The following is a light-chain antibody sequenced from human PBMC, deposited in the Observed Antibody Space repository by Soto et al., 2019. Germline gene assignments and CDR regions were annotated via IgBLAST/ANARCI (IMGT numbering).Light chain of an antibody. J-gene: IGLJ1*01. CDR2: EVT. CDR1: IRDVGGYNY. V-gene: IGLV2-14*01. Sequence: QSVLTQPASVSGSPGQAITISCTVTIRDVGGYNYVSCYQLHPGKAPNLILYEVTNRPSGVSDRFSGSKSGNTASLTISGLQAEDEADYYCSSYTSSTAYVFGTGTQLTGL. CDR3: SSYTSSTAYV.